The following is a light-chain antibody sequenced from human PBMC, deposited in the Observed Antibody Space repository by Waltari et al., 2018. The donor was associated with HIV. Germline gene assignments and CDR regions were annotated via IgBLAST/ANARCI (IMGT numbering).Light chain of an antibody. CDR2: GKN. CDR3: SSRDKSGHLVI. J-gene: IGLJ2*01. Sequence: SSELTQDPSVSVALGQTVKITCQGDSLRAYYASWYQKKPGKAPILVFYGKNNRPSGIPDRLSGSSSRNTASLTITGAQAEDEADYYCSSRDKSGHLVIFGGGTRLIVL. V-gene: IGLV3-19*01. CDR1: SLRAYY.